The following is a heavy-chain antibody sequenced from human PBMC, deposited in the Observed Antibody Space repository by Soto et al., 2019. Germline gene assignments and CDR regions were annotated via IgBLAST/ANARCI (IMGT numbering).Heavy chain of an antibody. CDR2: IIPIFGTA. CDR1: GGTFSSYA. D-gene: IGHD5-12*01. J-gene: IGHJ6*02. V-gene: IGHV1-69*13. Sequence: ASVKVSCKASGGTFSSYAISWVRQAPGQGLEWMGGIIPIFGTANYAQKFQGRVTITADDSTSSAYMELSILRAEDTAVYYCARERANSGYRRGWYYGMDVWGQGTTVTVSS. CDR3: ARERANSGYRRGWYYGMDV.